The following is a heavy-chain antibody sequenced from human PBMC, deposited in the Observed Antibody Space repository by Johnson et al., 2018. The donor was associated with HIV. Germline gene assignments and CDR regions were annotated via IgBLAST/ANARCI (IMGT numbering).Heavy chain of an antibody. J-gene: IGHJ3*02. V-gene: IGHV3-30*03. CDR1: GLTFSSYG. Sequence: QMLLVESGGGLVQPGGSLRLSCVASGLTFSSYGMSWLRQAPGKGLEWVAVISYDGSNKYYADSVKGLFTISRDNSKNTLYLQMNSLRAEDTAVYYCARVLRFLEYALDAFDIWGQGTMVTVSS. CDR3: ARVLRFLEYALDAFDI. CDR2: ISYDGSNK. D-gene: IGHD3-3*01.